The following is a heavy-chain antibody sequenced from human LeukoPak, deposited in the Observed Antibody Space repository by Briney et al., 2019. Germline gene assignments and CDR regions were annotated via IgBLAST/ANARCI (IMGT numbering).Heavy chain of an antibody. CDR1: GFTFSSYA. V-gene: IGHV3-23*01. CDR2: ISGSGGST. J-gene: IGHJ5*02. D-gene: IGHD5-24*01. CDR3: AKSGRDVDPTPSHH. Sequence: PGGSLRLSCAASGFTFSSYAMSWVRQAPGKGLEWVSAISGSGGSTYSADSVKGRFTISRDNSKNTLYLQMNSLRAEDTAVYYCAKSGRDVDPTPSHHWGQGTLVTVSS.